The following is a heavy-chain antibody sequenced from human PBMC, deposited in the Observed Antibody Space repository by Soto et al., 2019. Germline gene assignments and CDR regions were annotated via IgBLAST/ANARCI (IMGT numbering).Heavy chain of an antibody. CDR3: ARGVSTAYVDH. CDR2: IYSGGSA. D-gene: IGHD2-2*01. CDR1: GFTVSSNY. J-gene: IGHJ4*02. Sequence: GVSLKLSCAASGFTVSSNYMSWVRQAPGKGLEWVSVIYSGGSAYYADSVKGRFTISRDNSKNTLYLQMNSLRAEDTAGYYCARGVSTAYVDHWGQGPLV. V-gene: IGHV3-53*01.